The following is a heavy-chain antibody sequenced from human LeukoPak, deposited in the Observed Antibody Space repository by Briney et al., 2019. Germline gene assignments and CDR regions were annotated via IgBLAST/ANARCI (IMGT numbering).Heavy chain of an antibody. D-gene: IGHD6-19*01. CDR3: ANPGRYTSGWVFPPSFDY. J-gene: IGHJ4*02. V-gene: IGHV3-23*01. CDR2: LSGGGGST. Sequence: GGSLRLSCATSGFTFSSYAMSWVRQAPGKGLEWVSALSGGGGSTNYADSVKGRFTISRDNSKNTLYLQMNSLRAADTAVYYCANPGRYTSGWVFPPSFDYWGQGTPVTVSS. CDR1: GFTFSSYA.